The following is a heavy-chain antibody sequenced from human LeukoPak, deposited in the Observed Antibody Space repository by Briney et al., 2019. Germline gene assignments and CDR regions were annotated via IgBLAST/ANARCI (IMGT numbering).Heavy chain of an antibody. J-gene: IGHJ4*02. Sequence: GESLKISCKGSGYSFTSYWIGWVRQMPGKGLEWMGIIYPGNSDTRYSPSFQGQVTVSADKSISTAYLQWCSLKASDTAMYYCARFEYYYDSSGYYYGYWGQGTLVTVSS. CDR3: ARFEYYYDSSGYYYGY. V-gene: IGHV5-51*01. D-gene: IGHD3-22*01. CDR1: GYSFTSYW. CDR2: IYPGNSDT.